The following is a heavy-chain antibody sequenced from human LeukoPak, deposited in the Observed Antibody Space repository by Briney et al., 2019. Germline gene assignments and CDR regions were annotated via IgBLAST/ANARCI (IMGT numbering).Heavy chain of an antibody. CDR2: ISAYNGNT. D-gene: IGHD6-13*01. J-gene: IGHJ4*02. V-gene: IGHV1-18*01. Sequence: ASVKVSCKASGYTFTSYGISWVRQAPGQGLEWMGWISAYNGNTNYAQKLQGRVTMTTDTSTSTAYMELRSLRSDDTAVYYCAREGSGIAAAGTVDYWGQGTLVTVSS. CDR1: GYTFTSYG. CDR3: AREGSGIAAAGTVDY.